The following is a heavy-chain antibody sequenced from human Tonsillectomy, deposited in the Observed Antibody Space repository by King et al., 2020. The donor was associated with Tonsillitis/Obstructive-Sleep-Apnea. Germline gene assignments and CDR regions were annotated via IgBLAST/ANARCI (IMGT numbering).Heavy chain of an antibody. CDR2: ISGSGGST. Sequence: VQLVESGGGLVQPGGSLRLSCAASGFTFSSYAMSWVRQAPGKGLEWVSAISGSGGSTYYADSVKGRFTISRDNSKNTLYLQMNSLRAEDTAVYYCAKDHYDFWSGYYSDYYGMDVWGQGTTVTVSS. CDR1: GFTFSSYA. V-gene: IGHV3-23*04. CDR3: AKDHYDFWSGYYSDYYGMDV. D-gene: IGHD3-3*01. J-gene: IGHJ6*02.